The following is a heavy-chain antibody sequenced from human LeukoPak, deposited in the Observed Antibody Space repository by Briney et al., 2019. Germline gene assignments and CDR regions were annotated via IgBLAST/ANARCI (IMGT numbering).Heavy chain of an antibody. CDR1: GGSISSGGYY. J-gene: IGHJ1*01. V-gene: IGHV4-31*03. CDR3: ARGSSSSPAEYFQH. Sequence: PSQTLSLTCTVSGGSISSGGYYWSWIRQYPGKGLEWIGYIHYTGSTYYNPSLESRVTISVDTSKSQFSLNLRSVTAADTAVYYCARGSSSSPAEYFQHWGQGTLVTVSS. CDR2: IHYTGST. D-gene: IGHD6-13*01.